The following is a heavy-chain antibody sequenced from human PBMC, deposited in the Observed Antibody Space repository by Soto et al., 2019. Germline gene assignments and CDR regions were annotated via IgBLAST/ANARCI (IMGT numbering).Heavy chain of an antibody. CDR3: ARERRYCTDCGCSMMRDAFDV. V-gene: IGHV4-4*02. CDR1: RFSVTNNKY. CDR2: IYNSGAT. D-gene: IGHD2-15*01. J-gene: IGHJ3*01. Sequence: QAQLQESGPGLVRPSGTLSLTCTVSRFSVTNNKYWNWVRQSPGKALEWIGEIYNSGATYYNPSLSGRASISMDKSKNQTSLNLSSVTAAVTAVYYCARERRYCTDCGCSMMRDAFDVWGQGTLVTVSS.